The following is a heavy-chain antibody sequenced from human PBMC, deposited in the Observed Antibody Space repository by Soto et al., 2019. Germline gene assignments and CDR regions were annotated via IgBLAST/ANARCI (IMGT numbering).Heavy chain of an antibody. CDR3: AKYTSDQLLYYYYGMDV. Sequence: PGGSLRLSCAASGFTFSSYGMHWVRQAPGKGLEWVAVISDDGSNKYYVDSVKGRFTISRDNSKNTLNLQMNSLRAEDTAVYYCAKYTSDQLLYYYYGMDVWGQGTTVTVSS. D-gene: IGHD2-2*01. J-gene: IGHJ6*02. CDR2: ISDDGSNK. V-gene: IGHV3-30*18. CDR1: GFTFSSYG.